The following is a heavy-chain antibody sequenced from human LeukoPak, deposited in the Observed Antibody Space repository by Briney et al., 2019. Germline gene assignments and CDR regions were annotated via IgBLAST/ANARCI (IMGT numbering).Heavy chain of an antibody. V-gene: IGHV4-31*01. CDR2: IHYSGST. D-gene: IGHD4-17*01. J-gene: IGHJ5*02. Sequence: SETLSLTCTVSGGSISSGDYYWSWIRQHPGKGLEWIGYIHYSGSTCYNPSLKSQVIISADTSKNQFSLKLSSVTAADTAVYYCARAYGDFPLNNWFDPWGQGTLVTVSS. CDR3: ARAYGDFPLNNWFDP. CDR1: GGSISSGDYY.